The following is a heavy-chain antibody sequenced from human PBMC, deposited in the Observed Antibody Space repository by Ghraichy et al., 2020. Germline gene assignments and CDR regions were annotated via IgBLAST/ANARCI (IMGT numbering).Heavy chain of an antibody. D-gene: IGHD1-14*01. J-gene: IGHJ4*02. CDR3: ARQTGTAGTTTGDFDS. CDR2: IYPGDSDT. Sequence: GESLNISCQGSGNSFTNYWIAWVRQMPGKGLECMGIIYPGDSDTKYSPSFQGHVTMSADKSITTAYLQWSSLKASDTAIYYCARQTGTAGTTTGDFDSWGPGTPVTVSS. CDR1: GNSFTNYW. V-gene: IGHV5-51*01.